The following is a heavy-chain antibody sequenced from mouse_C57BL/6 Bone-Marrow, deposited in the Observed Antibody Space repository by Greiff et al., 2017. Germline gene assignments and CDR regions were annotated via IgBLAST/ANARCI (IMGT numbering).Heavy chain of an antibody. V-gene: IGHV1-74*01. CDR2: IHPSDSDT. CDR3: AISVTTVVAHFDY. D-gene: IGHD1-1*01. J-gene: IGHJ2*01. CDR1: GYTFTSYW. Sequence: VKLMESGAELVKPGASVQVSCKASGYTFTSYWMHWVKQRPGQGLEWIGRIHPSDSDTNYNQKFKGKATLTVDKSSSTAYMQLSSLTSEDSAVYYCAISVTTVVAHFDYWGQGTTLTVSS.